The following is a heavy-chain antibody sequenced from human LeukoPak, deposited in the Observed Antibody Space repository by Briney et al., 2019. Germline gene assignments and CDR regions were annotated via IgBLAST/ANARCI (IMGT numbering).Heavy chain of an antibody. CDR1: GFTFSSYG. D-gene: IGHD3-9*01. CDR2: IRYDGSNK. V-gene: IGHV3-30*02. Sequence: GGSQRLSCAASGFTFSSYGMHWVRQAPGKGLEWVAFIRYDGSNKYYADSVKGRFTISRDNSKNTLYLQMNNLRAEDTAIYYCAKAANYDILTGYYLDYWGQGTLVTVSS. CDR3: AKAANYDILTGYYLDY. J-gene: IGHJ4*02.